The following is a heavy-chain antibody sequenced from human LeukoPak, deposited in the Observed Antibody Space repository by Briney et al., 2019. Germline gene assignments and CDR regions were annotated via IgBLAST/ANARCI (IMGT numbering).Heavy chain of an antibody. CDR1: GYTFTSYG. D-gene: IGHD6-13*01. V-gene: IGHV1-18*01. Sequence: ASVKVSCKASGYTFTSYGISWVRQAPGQGLEWMGWISAYNGNTNYAQKLQGRVTMTTDTSTSTAYTEPRSLRSDDPPVYYCARAGYSSRRWESYCFAYWGQGNLVTVSS. CDR2: ISAYNGNT. CDR3: ARAGYSSRRWESYCFAY. J-gene: IGHJ4*02.